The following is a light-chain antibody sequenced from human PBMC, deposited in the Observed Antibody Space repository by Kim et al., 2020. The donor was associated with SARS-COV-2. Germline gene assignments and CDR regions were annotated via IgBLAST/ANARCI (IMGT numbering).Light chain of an antibody. J-gene: IGLJ3*02. CDR3: SSYAGSHSWV. CDR2: EDS. Sequence: GQSVTISCTGTSSDVGGNNYVSWYQHHPGKAPKLMIYEDSKRPAGVPDRFSGSKSDNTASLTVSGLQAEDEADYRCSSYAGSHSWVFGGGTKLTVL. CDR1: SSDVGGNNY. V-gene: IGLV2-8*01.